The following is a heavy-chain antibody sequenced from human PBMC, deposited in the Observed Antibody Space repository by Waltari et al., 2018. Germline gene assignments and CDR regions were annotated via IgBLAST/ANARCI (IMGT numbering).Heavy chain of an antibody. CDR1: GFTFINYG. V-gene: IGHV3-33*01. Sequence: QVQLVESGGGVVQPGRPLRLSCAASGFTFINYGMDWVRQAPGKGLEWVALIWFHENNKFYADSVKGRFTISRDNSKNTLYLQMNSLRAEDTAVYYCARASGFYGSGSSPYFDYWGQGTLVTVSS. CDR3: ARASGFYGSGSSPYFDY. CDR2: IWFHENNK. D-gene: IGHD3-10*01. J-gene: IGHJ4*02.